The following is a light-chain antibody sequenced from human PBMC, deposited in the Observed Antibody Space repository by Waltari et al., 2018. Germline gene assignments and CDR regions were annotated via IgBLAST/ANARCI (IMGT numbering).Light chain of an antibody. V-gene: IGLV1-47*01. CDR1: SSNIGSNY. CDR3: AAWDDSLSGWV. CDR2: RNN. J-gene: IGLJ3*02. Sequence: QSVLTQPPSVSGTPGQRVTISCSGSSSNIGSNYVHWYQHLPGTAPKRLIYRNNQRPSGVPDRFSGSKSGTSASLAISGLRSEDEADYYCAAWDDSLSGWVFGGGPKLTVL.